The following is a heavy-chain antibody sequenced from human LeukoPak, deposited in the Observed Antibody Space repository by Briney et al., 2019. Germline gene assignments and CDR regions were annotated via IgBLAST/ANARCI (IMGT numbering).Heavy chain of an antibody. V-gene: IGHV4-4*02. J-gene: IGHJ4*02. CDR1: GFTFSTYW. Sequence: PGGSLRLSCATSGFTFSTYWMTWVRQAPGKGLEWIGEIYHSGNTKYNPSLKSRVTISMDKSKNQFSLKLSSVTAADTAVYYCARRPITMVRGEILAHLDYWGQGTLVTVSS. D-gene: IGHD3-10*01. CDR2: IYHSGNT. CDR3: ARRPITMVRGEILAHLDY.